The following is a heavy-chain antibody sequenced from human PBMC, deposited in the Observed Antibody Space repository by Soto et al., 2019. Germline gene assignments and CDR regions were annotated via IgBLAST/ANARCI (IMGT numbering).Heavy chain of an antibody. CDR3: ASLSSYGSGSYWLDY. V-gene: IGHV3-53*01. CDR1: GFTVSSNY. CDR2: IYSGGST. D-gene: IGHD3-10*01. J-gene: IGHJ4*02. Sequence: LRLSCAASGFTVSSNYMSWVRQAPGKGLEWVSVIYSGGSTYYADSVKGRFTISRDNSKNTLYLQMNSLRAEDTAVYYCASLSSYGSGSYWLDYWGQGTLVTVSS.